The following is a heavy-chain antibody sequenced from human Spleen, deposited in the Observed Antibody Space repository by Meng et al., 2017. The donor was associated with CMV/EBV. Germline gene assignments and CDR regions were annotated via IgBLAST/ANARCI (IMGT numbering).Heavy chain of an antibody. CDR2: VNPHSGGT. D-gene: IGHD5-12*01. Sequence: ASVKVSCKTSGFTFTGYYLHWLRQAPGQGIEWMGWVNPHSGGTNYAQRFQGRLTVARDAPINTAYMELNKLTYEDAAFYFCARSTRGYDPDFDHWGQGTLVTVSS. CDR1: GFTFTGYY. J-gene: IGHJ4*02. CDR3: ARSTRGYDPDFDH. V-gene: IGHV1-2*02.